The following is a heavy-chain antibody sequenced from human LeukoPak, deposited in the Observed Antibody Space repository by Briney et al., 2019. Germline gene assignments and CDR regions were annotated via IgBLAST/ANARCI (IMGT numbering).Heavy chain of an antibody. CDR2: ITTTFYT. V-gene: IGHV3-21*01. CDR1: GYTFSSYS. Sequence: ASVKVSCKASGYTFSSYSFNWVRQVPGKGLEWVSSITTTFYTYYTDSVKGRFTISRDNAKNSLYLQMISLRAEDTAAYYCARVLANWYADYWGQGTLVSVSS. J-gene: IGHJ4*02. CDR3: ARVLANWYADY. D-gene: IGHD6-13*01.